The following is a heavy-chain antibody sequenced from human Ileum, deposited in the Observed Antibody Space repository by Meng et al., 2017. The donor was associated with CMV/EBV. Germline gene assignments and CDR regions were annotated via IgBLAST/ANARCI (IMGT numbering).Heavy chain of an antibody. J-gene: IGHJ4*02. V-gene: IGHV5-51*01. CDR3: ARRTHEAAGKGPFDY. D-gene: IGHD6-13*01. CDR2: IKRGEREK. Sequence: GKSIKRKWKGWVREKKGKGVEWKGIIKRGEREKRKRKKIKGKVKRSADKSISTAYLQWSSLKASDTAMYYCARRTHEAAGKGPFDYWGQGTLVTVSS. CDR1: GKSIKRKW.